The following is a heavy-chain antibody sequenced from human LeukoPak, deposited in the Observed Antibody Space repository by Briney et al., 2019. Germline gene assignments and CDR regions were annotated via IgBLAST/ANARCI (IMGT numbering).Heavy chain of an antibody. CDR2: ITNWNGGST. CDR3: ANSGYSYGYALGY. D-gene: IGHD5-18*01. CDR1: GFTFDDYG. V-gene: IGHV3-20*04. Sequence: PGGSLRLSCEASGFTFDDYGMSWVRQSTGKGLEWVSAITNWNGGSTGYADSVRGRFTISRDNAKNSLYLQMNSLRAEDTALYYCANSGYSYGYALGYWGQGTLVTVSS. J-gene: IGHJ4*02.